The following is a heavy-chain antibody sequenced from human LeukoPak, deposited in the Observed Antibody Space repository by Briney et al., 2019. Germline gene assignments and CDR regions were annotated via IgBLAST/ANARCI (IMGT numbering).Heavy chain of an antibody. CDR2: ISYDGSNK. CDR3: ARERWELLDP. V-gene: IGHV3-30-3*01. Sequence: GGSLRLSCAASGFTFSSYAMHLVRQDPGQGLEWVAVISYDGSNKYYADSVKGRFTISRDNSKNTLYLQMNSLRAEDTAVYYCARERWELLDPWGQGTLVTVSS. D-gene: IGHD1-26*01. J-gene: IGHJ5*02. CDR1: GFTFSSYA.